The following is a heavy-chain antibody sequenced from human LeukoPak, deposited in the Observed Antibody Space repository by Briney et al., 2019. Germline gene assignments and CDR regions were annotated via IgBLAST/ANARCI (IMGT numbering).Heavy chain of an antibody. Sequence: GRFTISRDNAKNSLYLQMNNLRAVDTAVYYCARDLYSNYPFDYWGQGTLVTVSS. V-gene: IGHV3-11*06. CDR3: ARDLYSNYPFDY. D-gene: IGHD4-11*01. J-gene: IGHJ4*02.